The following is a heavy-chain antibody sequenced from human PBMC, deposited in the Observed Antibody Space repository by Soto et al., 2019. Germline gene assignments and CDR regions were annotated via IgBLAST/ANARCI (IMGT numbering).Heavy chain of an antibody. CDR3: AKDTRMHYYGSGSFLPYYYYGMDV. Sequence: QPGGSLRLSCAASGFTFSSYGMHWVRQAPGKGLEWVAVISYDGSNKYYADSVKGRFTISRDNSKNTLYLQMNSLRAEDTAVYYCAKDTRMHYYGSGSFLPYYYYGMDVWGQGTTVTVSS. CDR2: ISYDGSNK. V-gene: IGHV3-30*18. J-gene: IGHJ6*02. D-gene: IGHD3-10*01. CDR1: GFTFSSYG.